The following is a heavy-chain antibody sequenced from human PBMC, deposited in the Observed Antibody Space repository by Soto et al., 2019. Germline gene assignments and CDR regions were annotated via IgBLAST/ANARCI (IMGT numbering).Heavy chain of an antibody. CDR2: IKSKTDGGTT. Sequence: GXSLRLSGAASAFTFSNACINWVVQAPGKGLEWVGRIKSKTDGGTTDYAAPVKGRFTISRDDSKNTLYLQMNSLKNEDTAVYYCTTDLEGGWYSAFPPWGQGTLVTVSS. J-gene: IGHJ5*02. V-gene: IGHV3-15*07. CDR1: AFTFSNAC. D-gene: IGHD6-19*01. CDR3: TTDLEGGWYSAFPP.